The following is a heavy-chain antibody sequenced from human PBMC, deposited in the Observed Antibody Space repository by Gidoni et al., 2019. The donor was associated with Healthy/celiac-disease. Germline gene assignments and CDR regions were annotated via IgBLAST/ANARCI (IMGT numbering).Heavy chain of an antibody. CDR1: GYNFTGYY. J-gene: IGHJ5*02. D-gene: IGHD3-10*01. V-gene: IGHV1-2*02. CDR2: INPNSGGT. CDR3: ARGNELLWFGLWGDWFDP. Sequence: QVQLAQSGPEVKKPGASVKVSCKDSGYNFTGYYRHWVQQAPGQGLEWMGWINPNSGGTNYAQKFQGRVTMTRDTSISTAYMELSRLRSDDTAVYYCARGNELLWFGLWGDWFDPWGQGTLVTVSS.